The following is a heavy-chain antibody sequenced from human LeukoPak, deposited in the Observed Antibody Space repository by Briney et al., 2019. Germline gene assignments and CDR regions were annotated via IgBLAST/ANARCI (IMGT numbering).Heavy chain of an antibody. CDR3: ARGTSALSYFDY. CDR2: MYKSGST. Sequence: SETLSLTCTVSGGSISTYCWSWIRQPPGKRLEWIGYMYKSGSTNYNPSLKSRVTISVDTSKDQFSLKLSSVTAADTAVYFCARGTSALSYFDYWGQGALVTVSS. J-gene: IGHJ4*02. CDR1: GGSISTYC. V-gene: IGHV4-59*08. D-gene: IGHD2-2*01.